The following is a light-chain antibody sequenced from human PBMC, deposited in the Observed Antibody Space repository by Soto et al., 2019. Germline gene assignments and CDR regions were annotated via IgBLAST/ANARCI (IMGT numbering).Light chain of an antibody. V-gene: IGLV2-14*01. CDR1: SSDVGAYNY. CDR2: EVS. CDR3: SSYTTSSTST. Sequence: HSALTQPASVSGSPGQSITISCTGTSSDVGAYNYVSWYQHHPGKAPKLMIYEVSNRPSGISNRFSGSKSGNTASLTISGLQAEDEADYYCSSYTTSSTSTFGGGTKLTVL. J-gene: IGLJ2*01.